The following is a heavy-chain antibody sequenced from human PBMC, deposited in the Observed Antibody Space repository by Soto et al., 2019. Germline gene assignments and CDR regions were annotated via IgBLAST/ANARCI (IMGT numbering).Heavy chain of an antibody. V-gene: IGHV3-74*01. CDR1: GFTFRSHG. D-gene: IGHD4-17*01. CDR2: IDTDGGVT. CDR3: ATVFDV. Sequence: DVQLVESGGGLVQPGGSLRVSCAASGFTFRSHGIHWVRQAPGKGLEWVSRIDTDGGVTSYADSVKGRFTISTDNAENTVYLQMNGLRVEDTAVYYCATVFDVWGQGTLVTVSS. J-gene: IGHJ4*02.